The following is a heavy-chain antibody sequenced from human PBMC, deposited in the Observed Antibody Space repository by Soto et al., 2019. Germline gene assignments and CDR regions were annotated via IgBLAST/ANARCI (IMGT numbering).Heavy chain of an antibody. Sequence: GASVKVSCKASGYTFTSYAMHWVRQAPGQRLEWMGWINAGNGNTKYSQKFQGRVTITRDTSASTAYMELSSLRSEDTAVYYCAGNGAGSSSIAVAPVWFDPWGQGTLVTVSS. CDR3: AGNGAGSSSIAVAPVWFDP. D-gene: IGHD6-19*01. CDR2: INAGNGNT. CDR1: GYTFTSYA. V-gene: IGHV1-3*01. J-gene: IGHJ5*02.